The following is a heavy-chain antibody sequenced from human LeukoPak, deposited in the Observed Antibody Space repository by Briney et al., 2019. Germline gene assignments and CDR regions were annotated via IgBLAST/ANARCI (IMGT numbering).Heavy chain of an antibody. J-gene: IGHJ4*02. V-gene: IGHV3-30*18. CDR2: ISYDGSNT. CDR1: GFTFSSYG. D-gene: IGHD2-8*02. Sequence: GGSLRLSCAASGFTFSSYGMHWVRQAPGKGLEWVAVISYDGSNTYYADSGKGRFTISRDNSKNTLYLQMNSLRAEDTAVYYCAKSGGMAEYYFDYWGQGTLVTVSS. CDR3: AKSGGMAEYYFDY.